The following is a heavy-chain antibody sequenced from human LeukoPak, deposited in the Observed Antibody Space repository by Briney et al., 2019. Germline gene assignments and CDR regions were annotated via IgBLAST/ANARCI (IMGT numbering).Heavy chain of an antibody. CDR2: IYSGGST. V-gene: IGHV3-53*01. Sequence: GGCLRLSCAASGFSVSINSMSWVRQAPGKGLECVSVIYSGGSTYYTDSAKGRFTISRDNSKNTLYLQMNSLRAEDTAVYYSASDTGAGMAGTFYYWGQGTLVTVSS. J-gene: IGHJ4*02. CDR1: GFSVSINS. CDR3: ASDTGAGMAGTFYY. D-gene: IGHD6-19*01.